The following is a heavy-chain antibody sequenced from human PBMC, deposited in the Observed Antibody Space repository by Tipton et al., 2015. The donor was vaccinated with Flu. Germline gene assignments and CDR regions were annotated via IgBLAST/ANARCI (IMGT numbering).Heavy chain of an antibody. J-gene: IGHJ4*02. Sequence: SLRLSCAASGFTFSSYSMNWVRQAPGKGLEWVSSISGGSGYIYYADSVKGRFTISRDNAKNSLYLQMNSLRAEDTAVYYCARDFTAEDYQLLNFRQLLRLFDYWGQGTLVTVSS. CDR1: GFTFSSYS. CDR2: ISGGSGYI. V-gene: IGHV3-21*01. CDR3: ARDFTAEDYQLLNFRQLLRLFDY. D-gene: IGHD2-2*01.